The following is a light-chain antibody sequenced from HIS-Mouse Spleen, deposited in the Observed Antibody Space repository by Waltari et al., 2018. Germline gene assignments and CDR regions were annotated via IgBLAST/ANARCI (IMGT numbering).Light chain of an antibody. CDR3: CSYAGSSTWV. CDR1: SSDVGSYNL. Sequence: QSALTQPASVSGSPGQSITISCTGTSSDVGSYNLVSWYQQHPGKAPNLMIYEGSKRPSGVSNRFSCSKSGNTASLTISGLQAEDEADYYCCSYAGSSTWVFGGGTKLTVL. J-gene: IGLJ3*02. V-gene: IGLV2-23*01. CDR2: EGS.